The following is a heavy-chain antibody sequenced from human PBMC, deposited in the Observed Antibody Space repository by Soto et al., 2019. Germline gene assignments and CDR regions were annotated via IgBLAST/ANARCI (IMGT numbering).Heavy chain of an antibody. J-gene: IGHJ4*02. D-gene: IGHD6-19*01. CDR1: GFTFSSYS. CDR3: ARDPYSSGWYSPSYYFDY. CDR2: ISSSSSTI. Sequence: GGSPRLSCAASGFTFSSYSMNWVRQAPGKGLEWVSYISSSSSTIYYADSVKGRFTISRDNAKNSLYLQMNSLRDEDTTVYYCARDPYSSGWYSPSYYFDYWGQGTLVTVSS. V-gene: IGHV3-48*02.